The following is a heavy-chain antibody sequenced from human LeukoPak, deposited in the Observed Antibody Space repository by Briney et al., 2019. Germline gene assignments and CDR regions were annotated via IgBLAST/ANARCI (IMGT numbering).Heavy chain of an antibody. V-gene: IGHV4-34*01. CDR2: INHSGRT. D-gene: IGHD2-2*02. CDR3: ARDGSYCSSTSCYRPMVGYYGMDV. J-gene: IGHJ6*02. Sequence: SETLSLTCAVYGGSFSGYYWSWIRQPPGKGLEWMGEINHSGRTNYNPSLKSRVTISVDTSKNQFSLKLSSVTAADTAVYYCARDGSYCSSTSCYRPMVGYYGMDVWGQGTTVTVSS. CDR1: GGSFSGYY.